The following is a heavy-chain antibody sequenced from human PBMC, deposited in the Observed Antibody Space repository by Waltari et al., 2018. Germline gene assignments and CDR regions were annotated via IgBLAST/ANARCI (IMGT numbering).Heavy chain of an antibody. CDR2: IRYDGSNK. CDR1: GFTFSSYG. CDR3: AKDRQAHNYYYYYYMDV. J-gene: IGHJ6*03. Sequence: QVQLVESGGGVVQPVGSLRLSCAASGFTFSSYGRHWVRPAPGKGLAWVAFIRYDGSNKYYADSVKGRFTISRDNSKNTLYLQMNSLRAEDTAVYYCAKDRQAHNYYYYYYMDVWGKGTTVTVSS. V-gene: IGHV3-30*02.